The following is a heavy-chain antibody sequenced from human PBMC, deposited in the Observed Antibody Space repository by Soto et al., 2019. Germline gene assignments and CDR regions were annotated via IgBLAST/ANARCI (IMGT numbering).Heavy chain of an antibody. V-gene: IGHV1-18*01. CDR3: ARDQPPTDY. CDR1: GYTFSSYH. CDR2: ISAYNGNT. J-gene: IGHJ4*02. Sequence: QVQLVQSGAEVKKPGASVKVSCKASGYTFSSYHISWVRQAPGQGLEWMGWISAYNGNTNYAQKLQGRVTMTTETSTRTAFTALRSLRSDATSVYYCARDQPPTDYWGQVTLVTFSS.